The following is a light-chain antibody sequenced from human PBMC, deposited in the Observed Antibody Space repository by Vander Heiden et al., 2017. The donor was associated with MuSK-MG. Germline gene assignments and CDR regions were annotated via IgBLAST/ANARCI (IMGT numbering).Light chain of an antibody. CDR3: QKYDSAPWT. J-gene: IGKJ1*01. CDR2: DAS. V-gene: IGKV1-27*01. CDR1: QGISNY. Sequence: IPLTPSPSSLSASVGDRVTITCRASQGISNYLDWYQQKPGKVPKLLIYDASTLQTGVPSRFSGSGSGTDFTLTISSLQPEDIATYYCQKYDSAPWTFGQGTKVEIK.